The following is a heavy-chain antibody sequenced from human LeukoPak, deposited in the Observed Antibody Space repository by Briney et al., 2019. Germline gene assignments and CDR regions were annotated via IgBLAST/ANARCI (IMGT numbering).Heavy chain of an antibody. CDR3: ARDSGGYNFALDAFDI. D-gene: IGHD5-24*01. V-gene: IGHV3-48*03. J-gene: IGHJ3*02. CDR1: GFTFSSYE. CDR2: ISSSGSTI. Sequence: GGSLGLSCAASGFTFSSYEMNWVRQAPGKGLEWVSYISSSGSTIYYADSVKGRFTISRDNAKNSLYLQMNSLRAEDTAIYYCARDSGGYNFALDAFDIWGQGTMVTVSS.